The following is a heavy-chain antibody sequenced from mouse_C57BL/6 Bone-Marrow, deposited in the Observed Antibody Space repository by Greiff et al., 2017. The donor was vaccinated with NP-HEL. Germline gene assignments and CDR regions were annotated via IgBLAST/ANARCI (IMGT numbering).Heavy chain of an antibody. CDR1: GYTFTNYW. D-gene: IGHD1-1*01. CDR2: IYPGGGYT. J-gene: IGHJ3*01. CDR3: ARGAYYCGSSYGFAY. Sequence: VQLQQSGAELVRPGTSVKMSCKASGYTFTNYWIGWAKQRPGHGLEWIGDIYPGGGYTNYNEKFKGKATLTADKSSSTAYMQFSSLTSEDSAIYYCARGAYYCGSSYGFAYWGQGTLVTVSA. V-gene: IGHV1-63*01.